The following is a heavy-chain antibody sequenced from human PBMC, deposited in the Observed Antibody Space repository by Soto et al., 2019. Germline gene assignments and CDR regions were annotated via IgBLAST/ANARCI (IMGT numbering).Heavy chain of an antibody. D-gene: IGHD6-19*01. CDR2: ISSSGSTI. CDR3: ARDLRYSSGWYDY. J-gene: IGHJ4*02. V-gene: IGHV3-11*01. CDR1: GFSFSDYY. Sequence: GGSLRLSCAASGFSFSDYYMSWIHQAPGKGLEWVSYISSSGSTIYYADSVKGRFTISRDNAKNSLYLQMNSLRAEDTAVYYCARDLRYSSGWYDYWGQGTLVTVSS.